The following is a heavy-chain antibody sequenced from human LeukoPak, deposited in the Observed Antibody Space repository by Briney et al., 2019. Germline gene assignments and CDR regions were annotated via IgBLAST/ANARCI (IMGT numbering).Heavy chain of an antibody. Sequence: SETLSLTCSFSGGSISSYYWSWIRQPPGKGLEWIGYIYYSGSTNYNPSLKSRVTISVDTSKNQFSLKLSSVTAADTAVYYCARHVPADTGLVNWFDPWGQGTLVTVSS. CDR1: GGSISSYY. CDR2: IYYSGST. CDR3: ARHVPADTGLVNWFDP. V-gene: IGHV4-59*08. J-gene: IGHJ5*02. D-gene: IGHD5-18*01.